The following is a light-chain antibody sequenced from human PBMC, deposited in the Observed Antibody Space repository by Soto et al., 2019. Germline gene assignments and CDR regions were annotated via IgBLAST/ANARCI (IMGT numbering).Light chain of an antibody. CDR1: QNVIHDSNSKNF. CDR2: WAS. Sequence: DIVLTQSPDSLAVSLGERATINCKSSQNVIHDSNSKNFLAWYQQKPGQPPKLLMYWASTRESGVPDRFSGSGSGTDFTLTISSLQAEDVAVYYCQQYHTPPLTFVGGTKVEIK. CDR3: QQYHTPPLT. V-gene: IGKV4-1*01. J-gene: IGKJ4*01.